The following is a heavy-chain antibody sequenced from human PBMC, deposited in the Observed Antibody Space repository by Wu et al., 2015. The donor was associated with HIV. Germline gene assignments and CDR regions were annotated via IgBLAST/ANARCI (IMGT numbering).Heavy chain of an antibody. V-gene: IGHV1-69*13. CDR3: AMSEEVVVIIDGFDI. CDR1: GGTFNSYA. J-gene: IGHJ3*02. CDR2: IIPMFGTV. D-gene: IGHD3-22*01. Sequence: QVQLVQSGAEVKKPGSSVKVSCTASGGTFNSYAISWVRQAPGQGLEWMGMIIPMFGTVNYAQKFQGRVTISADESTRTAYMELSSLRSEDTAVYYCAMSEEVVVIIDGFDIWGQGTMVTVSS.